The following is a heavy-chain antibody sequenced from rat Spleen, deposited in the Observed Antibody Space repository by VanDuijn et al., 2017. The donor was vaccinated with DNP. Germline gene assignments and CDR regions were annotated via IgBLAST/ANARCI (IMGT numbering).Heavy chain of an antibody. CDR3: TRDRGRVSNWFAY. Sequence: QVQLKESGPGLVPPSQTLSLTCTVSGFSLTNYGVSWVRQPPGQGLEWIAAISSCGTTNYNSLLKSRLSINRDTSKSQVFLKMNSLQTEDTAIYFCTRDRGRVSNWFAYWGQGTLVTVSS. J-gene: IGHJ3*01. CDR2: ISSCGTT. V-gene: IGHV2S12*01. CDR1: GFSLTNYG.